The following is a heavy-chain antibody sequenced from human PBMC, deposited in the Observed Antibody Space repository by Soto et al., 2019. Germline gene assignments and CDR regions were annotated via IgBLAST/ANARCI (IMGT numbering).Heavy chain of an antibody. CDR3: ARRRTVTNYWYFDL. Sequence: QVQLQESGPGLVKPSETLSLTCTVSGGSINAYYWSWIRQPPGQGLEWIGYIYYSGSTNYNPSLKSRVTISVDTSQNQFSLKLSSISAADTAVYYCARRRTVTNYWYFDLWGRGSLVTVSS. CDR2: IYYSGST. CDR1: GGSINAYY. J-gene: IGHJ2*01. D-gene: IGHD4-17*01. V-gene: IGHV4-59*01.